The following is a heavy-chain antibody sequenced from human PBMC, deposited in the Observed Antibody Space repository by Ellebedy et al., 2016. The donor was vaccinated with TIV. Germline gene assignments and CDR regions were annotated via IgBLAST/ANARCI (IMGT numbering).Heavy chain of an antibody. V-gene: IGHV1-46*01. CDR1: GYTFASSYY. D-gene: IGHD6-13*01. Sequence: AASVKVSCKASGYTFASSYYMNWVRQAPGQGLDWMGIINTSDGGTSYEQKFQCRVTMTSDTSTNTVYLELSSLRSEDTAVYYCAREAAAGPLMYLDYWGRGTLVTVSS. CDR2: INTSDGGT. CDR3: AREAAAGPLMYLDY. J-gene: IGHJ4*02.